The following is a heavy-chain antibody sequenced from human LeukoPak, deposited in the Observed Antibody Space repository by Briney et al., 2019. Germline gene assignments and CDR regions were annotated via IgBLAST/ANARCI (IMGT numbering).Heavy chain of an antibody. CDR2: ISYDGSNE. D-gene: IGHD4-23*01. CDR1: GFTFSSYG. CDR3: AKEASAVVTPAEYFQH. V-gene: IGHV3-30*18. J-gene: IGHJ1*01. Sequence: GGSLRLSCAASGFTFSSYGMHWVRQAPGKGLEWVAVISYDGSNEYYADSVKGRFTISRDNSKNTLYLQMNSLRAEDTAVYYCAKEASAVVTPAEYFQHWGQGTLVTVSS.